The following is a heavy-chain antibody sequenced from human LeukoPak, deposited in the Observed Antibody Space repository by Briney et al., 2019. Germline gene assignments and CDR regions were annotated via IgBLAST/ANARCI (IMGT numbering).Heavy chain of an antibody. D-gene: IGHD6-13*01. CDR1: GFTFSSYS. CDR2: ISSSSSYI. V-gene: IGHV3-21*01. CDR3: ARGTAAASNSPWGY. Sequence: GGSLRLSCAASGFTFSSYSMNWVRQAPGKGLEWVSPISSSSSYIYYADSLKGRFIISRHNAKNSLCLQMNSLRAEDTAVYYCARGTAAASNSPWGYWGQGTLVTVSS. J-gene: IGHJ4*02.